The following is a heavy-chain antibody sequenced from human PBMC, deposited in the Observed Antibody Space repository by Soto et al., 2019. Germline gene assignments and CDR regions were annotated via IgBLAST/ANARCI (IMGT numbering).Heavy chain of an antibody. V-gene: IGHV1-69*13. CDR1: GGTFSSYA. CDR3: ARSSGNWNYADRAYYYYGMDV. CDR2: IIPIFGTA. Sequence: SVKVSCKASGGTFSSYAISWVLQAPGQGLEWMGGIIPIFGTANYAQKFQGRVTITADESTSTAYMELSSLRSEDTAVYYCARSSGNWNYADRAYYYYGMDVWGQGTTVTVSS. J-gene: IGHJ6*02. D-gene: IGHD1-7*01.